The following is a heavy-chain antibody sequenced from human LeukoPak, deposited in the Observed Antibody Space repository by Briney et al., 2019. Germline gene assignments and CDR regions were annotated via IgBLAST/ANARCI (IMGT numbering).Heavy chain of an antibody. CDR2: ISGSGGST. J-gene: IGHJ3*02. D-gene: IGHD5-12*01. V-gene: IGHV3-23*01. CDR1: GFTFSSYA. CDR3: AKAGHLSGYDLDAFDI. Sequence: PGGSLRLSCAASGFTFSSYAMSWVRQAPGKGLEWVSAISGSGGSTYYADSVKGRFTISRDNSKNTLYLQMNSLRAEDTAVYYCAKAGHLSGYDLDAFDIWGQGTMVTVSS.